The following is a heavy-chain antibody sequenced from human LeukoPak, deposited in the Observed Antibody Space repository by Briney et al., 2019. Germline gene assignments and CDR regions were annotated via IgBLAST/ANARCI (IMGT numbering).Heavy chain of an antibody. CDR2: IYTSGST. Sequence: SETLSLTCTVSGGSISSSYWSWIRQPAGKGLGWIGRIYTSGSTNYNSSLKSRVTMSIDTSKNQFSLKLTSVTAADTAVYYCARGTSGDYWGQGTLVTVSS. V-gene: IGHV4-4*07. D-gene: IGHD1-14*01. CDR1: GGSISSSY. J-gene: IGHJ4*02. CDR3: ARGTSGDY.